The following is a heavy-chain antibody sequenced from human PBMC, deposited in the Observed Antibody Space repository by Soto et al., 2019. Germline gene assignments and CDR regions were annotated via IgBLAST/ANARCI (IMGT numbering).Heavy chain of an antibody. D-gene: IGHD2-15*01. CDR2: LNPNSGGS. CDR1: GYSFPGYY. Sequence: ASVKVSCKASGYSFPGYYIHWVRQAPGQGLEWMGWLNPNSGGSNTAQKFQGRVTMTRDSSISTVHLEVSKLRSDDTALYYCARASAAATSWLVYWGQGTLVTVSS. CDR3: ARASAAATSWLVY. V-gene: IGHV1-2*02. J-gene: IGHJ4*02.